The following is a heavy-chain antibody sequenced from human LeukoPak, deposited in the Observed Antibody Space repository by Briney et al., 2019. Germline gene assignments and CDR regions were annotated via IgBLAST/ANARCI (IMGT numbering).Heavy chain of an antibody. V-gene: IGHV4-4*08. CDR1: GGSISSYY. Sequence: SETLSLTCTVSGGSISSYYWSWIRQPPGKGLEWIGRIYTSGSTNYNPSLKSRVTISVDTSKNQFSLKLSSVTAADTAVYYCARMYSSRWYDNWFDPWGQGTLVTVSS. CDR3: ARMYSSRWYDNWFDP. J-gene: IGHJ5*02. D-gene: IGHD6-13*01. CDR2: IYTSGST.